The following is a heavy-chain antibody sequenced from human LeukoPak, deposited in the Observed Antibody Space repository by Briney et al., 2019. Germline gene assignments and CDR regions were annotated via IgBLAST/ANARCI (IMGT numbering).Heavy chain of an antibody. V-gene: IGHV1-69*13. Sequence: WASVKVSCKVSGETFSSYAISWVRQAPGQGLEWMGGIIPIFGTANHAQKFQGRVTITADESTSTAYMELSSLRSEDTAVYYCARDFLAVLEYWGQGTPVTVSS. J-gene: IGHJ4*02. D-gene: IGHD2/OR15-2a*01. CDR2: IIPIFGTA. CDR1: GETFSSYA. CDR3: ARDFLAVLEY.